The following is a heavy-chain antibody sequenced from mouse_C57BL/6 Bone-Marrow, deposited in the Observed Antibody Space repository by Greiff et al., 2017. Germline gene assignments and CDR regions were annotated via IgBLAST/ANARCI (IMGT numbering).Heavy chain of an antibody. CDR3: DRYLLYYYGSSYGAMDY. CDR1: GFNIKNTY. V-gene: IGHV14-3*01. Sequence: EVQLQQSVAELVRPGASVKLSCTASGFNIKNTYMHWVKQRPEQGLEWIGRIDPANGNTKYAPKFQGKATITADTSSNTAYLELSSLTSEDTAIYYGDRYLLYYYGSSYGAMDYWGQGTSVTVSS. CDR2: IDPANGNT. D-gene: IGHD1-1*01. J-gene: IGHJ4*01.